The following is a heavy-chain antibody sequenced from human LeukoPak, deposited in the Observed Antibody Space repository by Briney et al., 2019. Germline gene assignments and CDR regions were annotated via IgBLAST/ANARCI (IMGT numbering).Heavy chain of an antibody. J-gene: IGHJ4*02. V-gene: IGHV3-23*01. Sequence: GGSLRLSCAASGFTFSDSAMTRVRQAPGKGLEWVSLISASGVSTYYADSVKGRFTISRDNSKNTLYLQMNSLRAEDTAIYYCAKDQFWPGAWDYWGQGTLVTVSS. D-gene: IGHD3-10*01. CDR3: AKDQFWPGAWDY. CDR2: ISASGVST. CDR1: GFTFSDSA.